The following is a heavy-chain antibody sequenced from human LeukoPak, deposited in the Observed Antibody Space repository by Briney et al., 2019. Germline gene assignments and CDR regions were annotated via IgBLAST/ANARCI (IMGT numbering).Heavy chain of an antibody. CDR2: ISTDGYTT. Sequence: PGGSMRLSCAASGLAFSAYKMHWVRQAPRKGLVWVSRISTDGYTTDYADFVQGRFTASRDNTKNTWSLEMNSLRAEDTAVYYCARASVRAQDYWGQGTLVTVS. CDR3: ARASVRAQDY. V-gene: IGHV3-74*01. D-gene: IGHD5/OR15-5a*01. J-gene: IGHJ4*02. CDR1: GLAFSAYK.